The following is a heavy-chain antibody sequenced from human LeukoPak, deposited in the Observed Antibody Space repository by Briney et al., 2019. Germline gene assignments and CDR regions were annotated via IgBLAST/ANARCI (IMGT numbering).Heavy chain of an antibody. CDR3: ARGAHKRDDYGGFFDY. Sequence: GRSLRLSCAASGFIFSNYAIHWVRQAPGKGLEWLAVISYDGTYKHYADSVKGRFTISRDNSENTLYLQMNSLRPEDTAVYYCARGAHKRDDYGGFFDYWGQGTLVTVSS. J-gene: IGHJ4*02. V-gene: IGHV3-30*04. CDR2: ISYDGTYK. D-gene: IGHD4-23*01. CDR1: GFIFSNYA.